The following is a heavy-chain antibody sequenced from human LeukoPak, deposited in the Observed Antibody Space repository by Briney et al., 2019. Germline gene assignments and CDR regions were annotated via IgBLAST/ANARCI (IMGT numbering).Heavy chain of an antibody. CDR3: ARRSHIVAAGTRSYWYFDF. Sequence: SGPTLVNPTQTLTLTCDLSGFSLSTSGVGVAWIRQPPGKALEWLALVYWDGDKRYSPSLKSRLTITKDTSKNQVVLTMTNMDPVDTATYYCARRSHIVAAGTRSYWYFDFWGRGTLVTVSS. CDR1: GFSLSTSGVG. CDR2: VYWDGDK. D-gene: IGHD6-13*01. J-gene: IGHJ2*01. V-gene: IGHV2-5*02.